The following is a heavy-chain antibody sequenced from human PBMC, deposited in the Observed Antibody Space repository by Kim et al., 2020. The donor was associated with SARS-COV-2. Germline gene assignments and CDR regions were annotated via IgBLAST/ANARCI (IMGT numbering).Heavy chain of an antibody. D-gene: IGHD1-1*01. Sequence: ADSVKGRFTISRDNSKNTLYLQMNSLRAEDTAVYYCAKEYTSNWPGTWFDPWGQGTLVTVSS. V-gene: IGHV3-23*01. CDR3: AKEYTSNWPGTWFDP. J-gene: IGHJ5*02.